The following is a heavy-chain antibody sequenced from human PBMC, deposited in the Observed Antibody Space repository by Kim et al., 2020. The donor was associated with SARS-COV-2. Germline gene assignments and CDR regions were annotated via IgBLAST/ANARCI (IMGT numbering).Heavy chain of an antibody. D-gene: IGHD2-2*01. CDR2: ISGSGGST. V-gene: IGHV3-23*01. Sequence: GGSLRLSCAASGFTFSSYAMSWVRQAPGKGLEWVSAISGSGGSTYYGDSVKGRFTISRDNSKNTLYLQMNSLRAEDTAVYYCAGAAAPGGYYGMDVWGQGTTVTVSS. CDR1: GFTFSSYA. J-gene: IGHJ6*02. CDR3: AGAAAPGGYYGMDV.